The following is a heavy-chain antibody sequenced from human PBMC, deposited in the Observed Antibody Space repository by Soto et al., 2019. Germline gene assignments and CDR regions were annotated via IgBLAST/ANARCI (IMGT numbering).Heavy chain of an antibody. Sequence: PVGSLRLSCAASGFTFGSYWMSWVRQAPGKGLEWLATIKMNASEKKYVDSVKGRFTMSRDNSKNTLYLQMNSLRAEDTAVYYCAKKTGYSSSHPIDYWGQGTLVTVSS. CDR2: IKMNASEK. CDR1: GFTFGSYW. CDR3: AKKTGYSSSHPIDY. D-gene: IGHD6-6*01. J-gene: IGHJ4*02. V-gene: IGHV3-7*03.